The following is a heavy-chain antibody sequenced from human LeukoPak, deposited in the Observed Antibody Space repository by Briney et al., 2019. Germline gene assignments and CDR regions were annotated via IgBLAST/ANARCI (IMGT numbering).Heavy chain of an antibody. CDR1: GITFSDYG. D-gene: IGHD5-18*01. Sequence: PGRSLRLSCTASGITFSDYGMNWVRQAPGKGLEWVALILDDGSNKFYADSVKGRFTISRDNPKNTLYLQMNSLRVEDTAVYYCAKLGYSYGDYWGQGTLVTVSS. CDR3: AKLGYSYGDY. V-gene: IGHV3-30*18. CDR2: ILDDGSNK. J-gene: IGHJ4*02.